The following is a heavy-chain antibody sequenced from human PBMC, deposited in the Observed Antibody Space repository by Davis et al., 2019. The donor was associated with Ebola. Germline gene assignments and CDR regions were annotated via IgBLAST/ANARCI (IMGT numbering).Heavy chain of an antibody. V-gene: IGHV4-59*12. CDR3: ARGGKYGSGSSYWYFDV. CDR2: IYYSGST. CDR1: GGSISSYY. D-gene: IGHD3-10*01. Sequence: SETLSLTCTVSGGSISSYYWSWIRQPPGKGLEWIGYIYYSGSTNYNPSLKSRVTISVDTSKNQFSLELTSVTAADTSVYYCARGGKYGSGSSYWYFDVWGRGTLVTVSS. J-gene: IGHJ2*01.